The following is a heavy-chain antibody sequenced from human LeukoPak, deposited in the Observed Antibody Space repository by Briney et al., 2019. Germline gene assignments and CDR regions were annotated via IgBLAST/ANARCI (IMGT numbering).Heavy chain of an antibody. CDR3: TRDLIRFDS. CDR1: GDSISSGRYY. J-gene: IGHJ4*02. V-gene: IGHV4-61*02. D-gene: IGHD2-21*01. CDR2: VYTSGSA. Sequence: PSETLSLTCSVSGDSISSGRYYWSWIRQPAGKGLEWIGRVYTSGSANYNPSLGSRVTISVDTSKNQFSLKLTSVTAADTAVYYCTRDLIRFDSWGQGTLVTVSS.